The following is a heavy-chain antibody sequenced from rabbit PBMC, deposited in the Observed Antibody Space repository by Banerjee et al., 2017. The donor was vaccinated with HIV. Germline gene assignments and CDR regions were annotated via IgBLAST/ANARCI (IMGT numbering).Heavy chain of an antibody. J-gene: IGHJ4*01. V-gene: IGHV1S45*01. CDR1: GFSFSGSYL. Sequence: QEQLEESGGDLVKPEVSLTLTCTASGFSFSGSYLIFWFRQAPLTGLEWIACINTSSGNTAYKRWVKVRFHISKPSSTTVTLLINRLTAPDTATYFCARDLAGVIAWNFNLWSQGTLVTVS. CDR3: ARDLAGVIAWNFNL. CDR2: INTSSGNT. D-gene: IGHD1-1*01.